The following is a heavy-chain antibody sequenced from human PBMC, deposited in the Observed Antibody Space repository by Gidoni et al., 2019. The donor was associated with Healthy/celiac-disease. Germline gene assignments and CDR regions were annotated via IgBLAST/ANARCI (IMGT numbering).Heavy chain of an antibody. CDR3: AKAFWTNYYDSSGYYVDY. CDR1: GFTFSSYG. Sequence: QVQLVESGGGVVQPGRSLRLSCAASGFTFSSYGMHWVRPAPGKGLEWVAVISYDGSNKYYADSVKGRFTISRDNSKNTLYLQMNSLRAEDTAVYYCAKAFWTNYYDSSGYYVDYWGQGTLVTVSS. CDR2: ISYDGSNK. J-gene: IGHJ4*02. D-gene: IGHD3-22*01. V-gene: IGHV3-30*18.